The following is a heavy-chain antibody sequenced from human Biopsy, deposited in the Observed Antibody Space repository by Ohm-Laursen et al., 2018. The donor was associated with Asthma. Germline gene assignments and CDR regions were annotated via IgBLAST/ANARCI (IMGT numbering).Heavy chain of an antibody. CDR2: ISKDASTQ. CDR1: GFSFSNFA. J-gene: IGHJ6*02. D-gene: IGHD6-13*01. V-gene: IGHV3-30*07. CDR3: ARVGYSSSWYGDYYYGMDV. Sequence: SLRLSCTASGFSFSNFAIHWVRQAPGKGLEWVGVISKDASTQDYADSVKGRFTMARDNSKNTLYLQMNSLRAEDTAVYYCARVGYSSSWYGDYYYGMDVWGQGTTVTVSS.